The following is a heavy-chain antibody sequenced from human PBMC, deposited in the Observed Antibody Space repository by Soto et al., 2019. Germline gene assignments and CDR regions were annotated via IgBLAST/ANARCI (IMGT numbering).Heavy chain of an antibody. CDR3: ARTPGVVPRYFDY. CDR1: GGSISSGGYS. J-gene: IGHJ4*02. V-gene: IGHV4-30-2*01. Sequence: NPSETLSLTCAVSGGSISSGGYSWSWIRQPPGKGLEWIGYIYHSGSTYYNPSLKSRVTISVDRSKNQFSLKLSSVTAADTAVYYCARTPGVVPRYFDYWGQGTLVTVSS. D-gene: IGHD3-3*01. CDR2: IYHSGST.